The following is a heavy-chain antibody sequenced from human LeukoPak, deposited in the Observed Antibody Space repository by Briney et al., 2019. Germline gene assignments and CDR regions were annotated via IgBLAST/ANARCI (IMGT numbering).Heavy chain of an antibody. CDR1: GGSISSSSYY. Sequence: SETLSLTCTVSGGSISSSSYYWGWIRQPPGKGLEWIGSIYYSGSTYYNPSLKSRVTISVDTSKNQFSLKLSSVTAADTAVYYCARRVIAARPDYFDYWGQGTLVTVSS. CDR2: IYYSGST. J-gene: IGHJ4*02. D-gene: IGHD6-6*01. CDR3: ARRVIAARPDYFDY. V-gene: IGHV4-39*01.